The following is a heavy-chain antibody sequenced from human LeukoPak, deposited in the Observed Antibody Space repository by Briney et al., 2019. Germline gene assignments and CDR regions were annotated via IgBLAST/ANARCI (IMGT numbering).Heavy chain of an antibody. CDR1: GFSFSDEY. Sequence: KTGGSLRLSCAASGFSFSDEYMSWTRQAPGQGLEWVSYISSSGDYTNHADSVKGRFTISRDNAKNSLYLQMNILRAEDTAVYYCARSRGAGPGAHFDYWGQGILVTVSS. V-gene: IGHV3-11*03. CDR2: ISSSGDYT. J-gene: IGHJ4*02. D-gene: IGHD6-19*01. CDR3: ARSRGAGPGAHFDY.